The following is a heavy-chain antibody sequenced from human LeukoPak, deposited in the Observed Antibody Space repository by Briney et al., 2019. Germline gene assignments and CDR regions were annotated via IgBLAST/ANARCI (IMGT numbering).Heavy chain of an antibody. CDR3: ARQGGYSYTTLDY. CDR2: INHSGST. D-gene: IGHD5-18*01. V-gene: IGHV4-34*01. CDR1: GGSFSGYY. Sequence: PSETLSLTCAVYGGSFSGYYWSWIRQPPGKGLEWIGEINHSGSTNYNPSLKSRVTISVDTSKNQFSLKLSSVTAADTAVYYCARQGGYSYTTLDYWGQGTLVTVSS. J-gene: IGHJ4*02.